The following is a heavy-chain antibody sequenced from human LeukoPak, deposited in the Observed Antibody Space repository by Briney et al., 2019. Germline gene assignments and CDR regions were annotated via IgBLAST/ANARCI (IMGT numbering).Heavy chain of an antibody. CDR1: GFTFSRYA. D-gene: IGHD3-22*01. J-gene: IGHJ4*02. CDR2: ISGSGGST. Sequence: PGGCLRLSCAASGFTFSRYAMRWVRQARGKGLEWVSAISGSGGSTYYADSVKGRLTICRDSSKNTMYLQMNRLRAEHTAVYYCARGSGYFLDFDYWGQGTLVTVSS. CDR3: ARGSGYFLDFDY. V-gene: IGHV3-23*01.